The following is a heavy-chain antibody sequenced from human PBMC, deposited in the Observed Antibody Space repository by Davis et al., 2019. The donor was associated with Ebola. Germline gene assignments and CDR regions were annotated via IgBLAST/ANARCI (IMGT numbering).Heavy chain of an antibody. J-gene: IGHJ4*02. V-gene: IGHV1-18*04. CDR1: GYTFTSYG. Sequence: ASVKVPCKPSGYTFTSYGLVWVRQAPGLGLEWMGWISGFNTNTNFAQKFQGRVTVSKDTSTNTAYMDLRSLTSDDTAIYYCARAPNYNVLTGTSSYYFDYWGQGTLVTVSS. D-gene: IGHD3-9*01. CDR3: ARAPNYNVLTGTSSYYFDY. CDR2: ISGFNTNT.